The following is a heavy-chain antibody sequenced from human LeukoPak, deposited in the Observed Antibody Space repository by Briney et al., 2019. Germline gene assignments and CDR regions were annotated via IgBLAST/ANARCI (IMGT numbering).Heavy chain of an antibody. J-gene: IGHJ4*02. CDR3: TRTRGIAVAGTRDY. CDR1: GFTFGDYA. V-gene: IGHV3-49*04. Sequence: GGSLRLSCTASGFTFGDYAMSWVRQAPGKGLEWVGFIRSKGYGGTTEYAASVRGRFTISRDDSKSIAYLQMNSLKTEDTAVYYCTRTRGIAVAGTRDYWGQGTLVTVSS. CDR2: IRSKGYGGTT. D-gene: IGHD6-19*01.